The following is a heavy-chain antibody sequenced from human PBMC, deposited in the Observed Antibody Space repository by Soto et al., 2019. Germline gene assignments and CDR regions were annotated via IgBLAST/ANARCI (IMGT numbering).Heavy chain of an antibody. V-gene: IGHV1-18*01. CDR3: ARRREPSTAYYFYYCMDV. CDR2: ISAYNGNT. CDR1: GYTFTSYG. Sequence: ASVKVSCKASGYTFTSYGISWVRQAPGQGLEWMGWISAYNGNTNFAQKLQGRVTMTTDTSTSTAYMELRSLRSDDTAVYYCARRREPSTAYYFYYCMDVGGKWSTATVAS. D-gene: IGHD1-26*01. J-gene: IGHJ6*03.